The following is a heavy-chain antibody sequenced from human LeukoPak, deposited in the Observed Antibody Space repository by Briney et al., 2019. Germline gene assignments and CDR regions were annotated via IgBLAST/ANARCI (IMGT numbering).Heavy chain of an antibody. J-gene: IGHJ4*02. CDR1: GFTFSSYS. V-gene: IGHV3-21*01. CDR3: ARHGGYCSSTSCYCDY. D-gene: IGHD2-2*01. Sequence: PGGSLRLSCAASGFTFSSYSMNWVRQAPGKGLEWVSSISSSSSYIYYADSVKGRFTISSDNAKNSLHLQMNSLRAEDTAVYYCARHGGYCSSTSCYCDYWGQGTLVTVSS. CDR2: ISSSSSYI.